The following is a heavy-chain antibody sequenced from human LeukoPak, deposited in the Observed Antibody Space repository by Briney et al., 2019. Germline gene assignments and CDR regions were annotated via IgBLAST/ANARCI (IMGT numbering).Heavy chain of an antibody. CDR2: INPSGGST. J-gene: IGHJ4*02. CDR3: ARAEDLYSSGYYFDY. V-gene: IGHV1-46*01. D-gene: IGHD6-19*01. Sequence: ASVKVSCKASGYTFTSYGISWVRQAPGQGLEWMGIINPSGGSTSYAQKFQGRVTMTRDTSTSTVYMELSSLRSEDTAVYYCARAEDLYSSGYYFDYWGQGTLVTVSS. CDR1: GYTFTSYG.